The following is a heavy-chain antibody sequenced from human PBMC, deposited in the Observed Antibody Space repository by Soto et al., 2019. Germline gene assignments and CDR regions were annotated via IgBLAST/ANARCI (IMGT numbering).Heavy chain of an antibody. V-gene: IGHV3-43*01. CDR1: GFTFDDYT. D-gene: IGHD4-17*01. CDR2: ISWDGGST. CDR3: AKDITVTTVGLIDY. Sequence: PGGSLRLSCAASGFTFDDYTMHWVRQAPGKGLEWVSLISWDGGSTYYADSVKGRFTISRDNSKNSLYLQMNSLRAEDAALYYCAKDITVTTVGLIDYWGQGTLVTVSS. J-gene: IGHJ4*02.